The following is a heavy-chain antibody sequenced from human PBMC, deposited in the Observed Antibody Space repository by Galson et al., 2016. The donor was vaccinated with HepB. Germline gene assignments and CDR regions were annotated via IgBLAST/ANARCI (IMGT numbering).Heavy chain of an antibody. CDR3: ARAAIIPGARMVFDP. D-gene: IGHD2-8*01. Sequence: ETLSLTCAVSGASVNSSNWWTWVRQAPGTGLEWIGEIYHTGTSNNNPSLLSRFTMSIDSSRNHFSLNLNSVTAADTAVYYCARAAIIPGARMVFDPWGQGILVTVSS. CDR1: GASVNSSNW. J-gene: IGHJ5*02. CDR2: IYHTGTS. V-gene: IGHV4-4*02.